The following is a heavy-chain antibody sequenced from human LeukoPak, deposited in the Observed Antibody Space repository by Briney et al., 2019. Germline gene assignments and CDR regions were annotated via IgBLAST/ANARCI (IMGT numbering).Heavy chain of an antibody. V-gene: IGHV4-34*01. CDR2: INHSGST. CDR1: GGSFSGYY. CDR3: ARGDIGGYDV. Sequence: SETLSLTCAVYGGSFSGYYWSWIRRPPGKGLEWIGEINHSGSTNYNPSLKSRVTISVDTSKNQFSLKLSSVTAADTAVYYCARGDIGGYDVWGKGTTVTVSS. D-gene: IGHD6-25*01. J-gene: IGHJ6*04.